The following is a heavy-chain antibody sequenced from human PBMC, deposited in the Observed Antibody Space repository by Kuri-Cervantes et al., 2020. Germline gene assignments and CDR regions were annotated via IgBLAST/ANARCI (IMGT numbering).Heavy chain of an antibody. J-gene: IGHJ6*03. V-gene: IGHV1-18*01. CDR1: GYTFTSYG. CDR2: ISAYNGNT. D-gene: IGHD3-9*01. CDR3: ARVRSGYYNGYYYYYYMDV. Sequence: ASVKVSCKASGYTFTSYGISWVRQAPGQGLEWMGWISAYNGNTNYAQKLQGRVTMTTDTSRSTAYMELRSLRSDDTAVYYCARVRSGYYNGYYYYYYMDVWGKGTTVTVSS.